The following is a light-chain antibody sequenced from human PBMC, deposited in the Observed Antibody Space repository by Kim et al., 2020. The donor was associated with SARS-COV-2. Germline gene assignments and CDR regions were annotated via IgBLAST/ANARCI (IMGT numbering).Light chain of an antibody. CDR2: GAS. J-gene: IGKJ2*01. Sequence: SVSQGERATLPGGAGQRVNTNVAWNQRKLGQAPRLLIYGASTRATGIPASLRGSGSGTEFTLTISGRQSDDFAVYYCQQYDDWPYTFGLVTKLEI. V-gene: IGKV3-15*01. CDR1: QRVNTN. CDR3: QQYDDWPYT.